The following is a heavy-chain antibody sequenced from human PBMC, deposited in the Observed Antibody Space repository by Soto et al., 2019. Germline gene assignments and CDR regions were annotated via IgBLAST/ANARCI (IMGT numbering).Heavy chain of an antibody. V-gene: IGHV4-39*01. D-gene: IGHD6-19*01. J-gene: IGHJ3*02. Sequence: SETLSLTCTVSGGYVTSSSCYWGWIRQPPGKGLEWIGDIYHTGTTYYNPSLKSRVTISVDTSKNQFSLKLSSVTAADTAVYYCARHAIAVAGFAFDIWGQGTTVTVSS. CDR1: GGYVTSSSCY. CDR2: IYHTGTT. CDR3: ARHAIAVAGFAFDI.